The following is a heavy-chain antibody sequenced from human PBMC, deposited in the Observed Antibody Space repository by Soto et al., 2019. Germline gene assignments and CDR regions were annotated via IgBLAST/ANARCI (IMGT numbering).Heavy chain of an antibody. V-gene: IGHV3-49*03. CDR3: SRNGVGWELQPTDFDF. CDR2: IRSKACSRTT. J-gene: IGHJ4*02. Sequence: GGSLRLSCTGSGFNFGNYGVSWFRQAPGKGLEWIGFIRSKACSRTTEYAASVRGRFTISRDDSERIAYLQMNSRETDDTAVYHCSRNGVGWELQPTDFDFWGPGTLVTVSS. D-gene: IGHD1-26*01. CDR1: GFNFGNYG.